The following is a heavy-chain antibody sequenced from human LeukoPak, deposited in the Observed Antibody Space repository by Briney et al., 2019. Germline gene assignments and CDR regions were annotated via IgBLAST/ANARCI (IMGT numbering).Heavy chain of an antibody. CDR3: ARADGDGYVYNSFDP. CDR1: DYTFTSYG. Sequence: ASVKVSCKASDYTFTSYGITWVRQAPGQGLEWMGWISAYNGNTNYAQKFQGRVTMTTDTSTNTAYMELRSLRSDDTAVYYCARADGDGYVYNSFDPWGQGTLVTVSS. J-gene: IGHJ5*02. D-gene: IGHD5-24*01. CDR2: ISAYNGNT. V-gene: IGHV1-18*01.